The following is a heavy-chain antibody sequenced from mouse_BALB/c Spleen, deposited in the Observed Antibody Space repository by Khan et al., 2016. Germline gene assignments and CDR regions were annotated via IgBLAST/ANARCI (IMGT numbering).Heavy chain of an antibody. V-gene: IGHV1-87*01. CDR2: VYPGDGDT. CDR3: ARTYYGSLDY. J-gene: IGHJ2*01. CDR1: GYPFTSYW. D-gene: IGHD2-10*01. Sequence: QVQLQQPGAELARPGASVNLSCKASGYPFTSYWMQWVKQRPGQDLEWIGAVYPGDGDTGYSQKFKGKATLTADKSSNTAYMQLSSLASEDSAVYYCARTYYGSLDYWGQGTTLTVSS.